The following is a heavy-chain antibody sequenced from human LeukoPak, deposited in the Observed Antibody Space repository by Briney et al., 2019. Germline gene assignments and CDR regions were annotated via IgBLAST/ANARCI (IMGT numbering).Heavy chain of an antibody. Sequence: PGESPKISCEGYGYSFANYWIGWVRQMPGKGLEWMGIIYPDDSDTRYSPSFQGQVTISADRSMSTAYLQWSSLKASDTAIYYCARRAAEWELLDYWGQGTLVTVYS. D-gene: IGHD1-26*01. V-gene: IGHV5-51*01. CDR2: IYPDDSDT. CDR3: ARRAAEWELLDY. CDR1: GYSFANYW. J-gene: IGHJ4*02.